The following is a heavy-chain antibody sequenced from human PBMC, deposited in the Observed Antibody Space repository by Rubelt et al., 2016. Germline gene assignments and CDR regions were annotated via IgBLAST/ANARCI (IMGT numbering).Heavy chain of an antibody. J-gene: IGHJ4*02. Sequence: QVQLQQWGAGLLKPSETLSLTCAVYGGSFSGYYWSWIRQPPGKGLEWIGEINHSGSTNYNPSLKGRVTISVDTSKDQFSLKLSSVTAADTAVYYCARDHCSGGSCHHFDYWGQGTLVTVSS. CDR2: INHSGST. CDR1: GGSFSGYY. V-gene: IGHV4-34*01. D-gene: IGHD2-15*01. CDR3: ARDHCSGGSCHHFDY.